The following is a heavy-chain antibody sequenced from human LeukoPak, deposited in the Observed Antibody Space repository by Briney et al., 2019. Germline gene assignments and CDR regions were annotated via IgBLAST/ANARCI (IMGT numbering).Heavy chain of an antibody. D-gene: IGHD3-22*01. V-gene: IGHV3-9*01. CDR3: ARASYYYDTTGLGAVDL. J-gene: IGHJ3*01. CDR1: GFTFNDHA. CDR2: INSNSDNI. Sequence: PGRSLRLSCAASGFTFNDHAMYWVRQAPGKGLEWVSGINSNSDNIGYADSVKGRFTISRDDAKKSLFLQMNSLRAEDTALYYCARASYYYDTTGLGAVDLWGQGTMVTVSS.